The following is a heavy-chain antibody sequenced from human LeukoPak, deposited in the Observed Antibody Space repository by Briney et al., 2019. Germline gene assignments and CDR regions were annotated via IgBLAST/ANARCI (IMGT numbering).Heavy chain of an antibody. CDR3: AGYPPDTAMVKDYYYGMNV. Sequence: GGSLRLSCAASGFTFSSYAMHWVRQAPGKGLEWVAVISYDGSNKYYADSVKGRFTISRDNSKNTLYLQMNSLRAEDTAVYYCAGYPPDTAMVKDYYYGMNVWGQGTTVTVSS. V-gene: IGHV3-30-3*01. D-gene: IGHD5-18*01. J-gene: IGHJ6*02. CDR2: ISYDGSNK. CDR1: GFTFSSYA.